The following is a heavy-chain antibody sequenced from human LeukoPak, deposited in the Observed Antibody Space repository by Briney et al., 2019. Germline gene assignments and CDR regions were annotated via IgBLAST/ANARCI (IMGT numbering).Heavy chain of an antibody. CDR3: AATTPPTNRGGWPYFDY. CDR1: GGSMSSYY. CDR2: VSHTEST. D-gene: IGHD6-19*01. V-gene: IGHV4-59*08. Sequence: SETLSLTCTVSGGSMSSYYWSWIRQSPWKGMEWIGYVSHTESTNYDSSLKSRVTISIDTSKNQFSLKLRSVTAADTAVYYCAATTPPTNRGGWPYFDYWGRGTLVTVSA. J-gene: IGHJ4*02.